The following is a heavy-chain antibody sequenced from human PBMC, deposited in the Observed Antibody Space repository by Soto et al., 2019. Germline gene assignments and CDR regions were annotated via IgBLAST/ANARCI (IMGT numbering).Heavy chain of an antibody. D-gene: IGHD6-13*01. CDR2: ISSSSSYI. J-gene: IGHJ4*02. CDR3: ARDLSEAAAGTMLIGARGSDY. V-gene: IGHV3-21*01. CDR1: GFTFSSYS. Sequence: PGGSLRLSCAASGFTFSSYSMNWVRQAPGKGLEWVSSISSSSSYIYYADSVKGRFTISRDNAKNSLYLQMNSLRAEDTAVYYCARDLSEAAAGTMLIGARGSDYWGQGTLVTVSS.